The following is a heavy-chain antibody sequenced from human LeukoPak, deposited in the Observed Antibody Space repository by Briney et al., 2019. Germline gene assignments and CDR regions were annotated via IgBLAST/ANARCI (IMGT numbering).Heavy chain of an antibody. CDR1: GFTFSSYA. CDR3: ARDMRGDYGDYSSSDYYYGMDV. D-gene: IGHD4-17*01. CDR2: ISYDGSNK. J-gene: IGHJ6*02. Sequence: GGSLRLSCAASGFTFSSYAMHWVRQAPGKGLERVAVISYDGSNKYYADSVKGRFTISRDNSKNTLYLQMNSLRAEDTAVYYCARDMRGDYGDYSSSDYYYGMDVWGQGTTVTVSS. V-gene: IGHV3-30*04.